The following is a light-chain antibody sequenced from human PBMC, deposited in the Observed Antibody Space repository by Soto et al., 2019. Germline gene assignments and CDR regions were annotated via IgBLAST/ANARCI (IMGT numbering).Light chain of an antibody. J-gene: IGLJ2*01. V-gene: IGLV1-47*01. CDR2: RNN. CDR3: AAWDDGLSGVI. Sequence: QSVLTQPPSASGTPGQRVSISCSGSSSNIGSNYVYWYQQLPGTAPKLLIYRNNQRPSGVPDRFSGSESGTSASLAISGLRSEDEADDYCAAWDDGLSGVIFGGGTKLAVL. CDR1: SSNIGSNY.